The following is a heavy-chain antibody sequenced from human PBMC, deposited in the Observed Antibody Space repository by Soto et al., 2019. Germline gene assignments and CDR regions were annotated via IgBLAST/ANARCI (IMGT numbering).Heavy chain of an antibody. V-gene: IGHV1-3*01. CDR2: INAGNGNT. Sequence: QVQLVQSGAEVKKPGASVKVSCKASGYTFTSYAMHWVRQAPGQRLEWMGWINAGNGNTKYSQKFQGRVTITRDTSARTAYMELSSLRSEDTAVYYCARAPSWYIFDYWGQGTLVTVSS. J-gene: IGHJ4*02. CDR1: GYTFTSYA. CDR3: ARAPSWYIFDY. D-gene: IGHD6-13*01.